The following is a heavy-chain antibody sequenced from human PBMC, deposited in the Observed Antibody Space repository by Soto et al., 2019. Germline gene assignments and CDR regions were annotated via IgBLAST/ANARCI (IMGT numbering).Heavy chain of an antibody. D-gene: IGHD6-19*01. J-gene: IGHJ3*01. V-gene: IGHV3-23*01. CDR3: ATGDLYSSGWDVDAFDF. Sequence: EVQLLESGGGLVQPGGSLRLSCAASGFTFSSYAMSWVRQAPGKGLEWVSAISGSGGRTYYADSVKGRFTISRDNSKNTLYLQMNSLRDEDTAVYYCATGDLYSSGWDVDAFDFWGQGTMVTVSS. CDR2: ISGSGGRT. CDR1: GFTFSSYA.